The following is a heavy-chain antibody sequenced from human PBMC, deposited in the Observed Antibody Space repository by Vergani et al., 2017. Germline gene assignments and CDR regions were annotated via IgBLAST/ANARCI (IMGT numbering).Heavy chain of an antibody. J-gene: IGHJ4*02. CDR1: GFTFSSYA. Sequence: EVQLLESGGGLVQPGGSLRLSCAASGFTFSSYAMSWVRQAPGKGLEYVSAISSNGGSTYYADSVKGRFTISRDNSKNTLYLQMSSLRAEDTAVYYCVKVGSSSSLVDYWGQGTLVTVSS. V-gene: IGHV3-64D*06. CDR3: VKVGSSSSLVDY. CDR2: ISSNGGST. D-gene: IGHD6-6*01.